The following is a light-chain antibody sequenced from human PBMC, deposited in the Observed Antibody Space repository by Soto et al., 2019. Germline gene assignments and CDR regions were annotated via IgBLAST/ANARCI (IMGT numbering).Light chain of an antibody. CDR3: SSFTISHTYV. J-gene: IGLJ1*01. V-gene: IGLV2-14*03. CDR2: DVT. Sequence: QSVLTQPASVSGSPGQSIAISCTGTGSDFGDYKYVSWYQQHPGKAPKLILYDVTHRPSGISDRLSGSKSGNTASLTISGLQAEDEADYYCSSFTISHTYVFGTGTKVTV. CDR1: GSDFGDYKY.